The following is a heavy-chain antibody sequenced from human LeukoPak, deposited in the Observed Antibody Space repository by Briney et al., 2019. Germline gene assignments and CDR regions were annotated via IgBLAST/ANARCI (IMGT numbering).Heavy chain of an antibody. CDR2: IYYSGST. CDR1: GGSISSSSYY. J-gene: IGHJ4*02. Sequence: PSETLSLTCTVFGGSISSSSYYWGWIRQPPGKGLEWIGSIYYSGSTYYNPSLKSRVTISVDTSKNQFSLKLSSVTAADTAAYYCARQMGYYDSSGYYYDYWGQGTLVTVSS. D-gene: IGHD3-22*01. V-gene: IGHV4-39*01. CDR3: ARQMGYYDSSGYYYDY.